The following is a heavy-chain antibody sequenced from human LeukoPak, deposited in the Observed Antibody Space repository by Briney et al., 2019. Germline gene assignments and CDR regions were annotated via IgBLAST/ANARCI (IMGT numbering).Heavy chain of an antibody. CDR1: GYTFTSYD. CDR2: ISAYNGHT. CDR3: ARYTPYDFWSGYSNGADY. J-gene: IGHJ4*02. D-gene: IGHD3-3*01. Sequence: ASVKVSCKASGYTFTSYDISWVRQAPGQGLEWMGWISAYNGHTNYAQKLQGRVTMATDTSTSTAYMELRSLRSDDTAVYYCARYTPYDFWSGYSNGADYWGQGTLVTVSS. V-gene: IGHV1-18*01.